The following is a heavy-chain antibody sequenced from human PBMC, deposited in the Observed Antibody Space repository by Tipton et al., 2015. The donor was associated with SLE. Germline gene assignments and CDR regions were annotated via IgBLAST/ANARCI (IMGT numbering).Heavy chain of an antibody. CDR2: IYYSGST. Sequence: GLVKPSETLSLTCTVSGGSISSSSYYWGWIRQPPGKGLEWIGSIYYSGSTYYNPSLKSRVTISVDTSKNQFSLKLSSVTAADTAVYYCARVRGSASSWYFDLWGRGTVVTVSS. D-gene: IGHD6-6*01. CDR1: GGSISSSSYY. CDR3: ARVRGSASSWYFDL. V-gene: IGHV4-39*07. J-gene: IGHJ2*01.